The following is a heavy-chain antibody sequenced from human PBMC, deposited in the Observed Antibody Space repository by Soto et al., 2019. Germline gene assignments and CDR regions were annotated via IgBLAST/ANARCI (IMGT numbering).Heavy chain of an antibody. CDR3: ARAIRGYGTYGGY. D-gene: IGHD5-12*01. CDR1: GFTFSDYY. Sequence: QQQQVESGGDLVKPGGSLRLSCAASGFTFSDYYMSWIRQTPGKGLEWVSYITQSGHATEYADSVRGRFTISRDNNKNSLYLQMNSLRVEDTGVYYCARAIRGYGTYGGYLGQGTLVTVSS. J-gene: IGHJ4*02. V-gene: IGHV3-11*04. CDR2: ITQSGHAT.